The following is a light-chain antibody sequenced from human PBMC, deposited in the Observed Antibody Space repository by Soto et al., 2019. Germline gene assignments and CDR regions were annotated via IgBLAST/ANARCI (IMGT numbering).Light chain of an antibody. V-gene: IGKV3-11*01. CDR1: QSFRGL. J-gene: IGKJ4*01. CDR3: QQYYSTPLT. CDR2: DAY. Sequence: EVVLTQSPVTLSLSPGERATLSCRASQSFRGLLAWYQQKPGQAPRLLIYDAYNRATGIPPRFSGSGSGTDFTLTISSLEPEDVAVYYCQQYYSTPLTFGGGTKVDIK.